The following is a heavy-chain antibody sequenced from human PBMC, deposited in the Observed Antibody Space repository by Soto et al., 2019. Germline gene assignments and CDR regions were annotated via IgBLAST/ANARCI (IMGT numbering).Heavy chain of an antibody. CDR2: ISSGSAAI. CDR3: ERGSDAFDI. CDR1: GFTFSSYS. J-gene: IGHJ3*02. Sequence: EVQLVESGGGLVQPGGSLRLSCAASGFTFSSYSMNWVRQAPGKGLEWVSYISSGSAAIYYADSVKGRFTISIDNAKYSLYLRMNSPRDEDTAVYCCERGSDAFDITGQGTMITVSS. V-gene: IGHV3-48*02.